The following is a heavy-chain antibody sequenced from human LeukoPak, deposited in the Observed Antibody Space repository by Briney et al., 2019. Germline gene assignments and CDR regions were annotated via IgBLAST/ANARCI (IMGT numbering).Heavy chain of an antibody. CDR1: GFTFSTSW. CDR3: ARDRGGGQGSFDI. V-gene: IGHV3-7*01. J-gene: IGHJ3*02. D-gene: IGHD3-16*01. Sequence: GGSLRLSCAASGFTFSTSWMHWVRQAPGKGLEWVANIKEDGSEKYHADSVKGRFSISRDNAKNSLFLQMNSLRAEDTAVYYCARDRGGGQGSFDIWGQGTMVTVSS. CDR2: IKEDGSEK.